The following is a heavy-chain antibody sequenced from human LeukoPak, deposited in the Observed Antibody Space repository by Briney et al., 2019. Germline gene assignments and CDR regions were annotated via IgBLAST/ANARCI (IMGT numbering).Heavy chain of an antibody. D-gene: IGHD3-16*01. V-gene: IGHV3-23*01. J-gene: IGHJ4*02. Sequence: PSGGSLRLSCAASGFTFSSYAMSWVRQAPGKGLEWVSAISGSGGSTYYADSVKGRFTISRDNSKNTLYLQMNSLRAEDTAVYYCAKDLSFGRGGLFDYWGQGTLVTVSS. CDR3: AKDLSFGRGGLFDY. CDR1: GFTFSSYA. CDR2: ISGSGGST.